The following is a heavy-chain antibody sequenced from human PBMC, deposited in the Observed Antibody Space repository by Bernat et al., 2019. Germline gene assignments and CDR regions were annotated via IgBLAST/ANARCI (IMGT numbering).Heavy chain of an antibody. CDR1: GFTFSDYY. V-gene: IGHV3-11*01. Sequence: QVQLVESGGGLVKPGGSLRLSCAASGFTFSDYYMSWIRQAPGKGLEWVSYISSGSSAIYYADSVKGRFTTSRDNARNSLYLQMNSLRAEDTAVYYCARGRDFWSGYYHDYWGQGTLVTVSS. CDR3: ARGRDFWSGYYHDY. J-gene: IGHJ4*02. CDR2: ISSGSSAI. D-gene: IGHD3-3*01.